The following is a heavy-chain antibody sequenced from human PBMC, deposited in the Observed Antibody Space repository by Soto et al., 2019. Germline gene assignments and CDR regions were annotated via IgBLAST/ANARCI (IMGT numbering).Heavy chain of an antibody. CDR2: ISSSSTTV. Sequence: EVQLVESGGGVVQPGESLRLSCAASGFTFSSYSMNWVRQAPGKGPEWVAYISSSSTTVYYADSVRGRFTISRDNAHSSVGLHMDSLRPEDSAVYFCARGLSILMAGLLGYWGQGALVTVSS. V-gene: IGHV3-48*01. J-gene: IGHJ4*02. CDR3: ARGLSILMAGLLGY. CDR1: GFTFSSYS. D-gene: IGHD6-19*01.